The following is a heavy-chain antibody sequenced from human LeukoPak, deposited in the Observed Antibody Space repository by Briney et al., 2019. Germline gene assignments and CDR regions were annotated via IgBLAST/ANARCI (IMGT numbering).Heavy chain of an antibody. Sequence: GASVKVSCKASGYTFTGYDMNGVGQATGQGLEGMGWMNPNRGNTGYAQKFQGRVTITRNTSISTAYMELSSLRSADTAVYYSARARVAEQFDYWGQGTLVTVSS. V-gene: IGHV1-8*03. CDR3: ARARVAEQFDY. J-gene: IGHJ4*02. D-gene: IGHD2-15*01. CDR2: MNPNRGNT. CDR1: GYTFTGYD.